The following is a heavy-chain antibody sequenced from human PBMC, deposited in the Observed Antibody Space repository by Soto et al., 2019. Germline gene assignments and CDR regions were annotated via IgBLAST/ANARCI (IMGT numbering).Heavy chain of an antibody. Sequence: EVQLLESGGGLVQPGGSLRLSCAASGFAFRSYAMSWVRQAPRMGLEWVSGIGGRGVATFYTDSVKGRFTISRDNSRSTLYLQLNSLRADDTAIYYCARYPVEAGDGPFDAWGQGTLVIVSS. D-gene: IGHD1-26*01. J-gene: IGHJ4*02. CDR3: ARYPVEAGDGPFDA. CDR2: IGGRGVAT. V-gene: IGHV3-23*01. CDR1: GFAFRSYA.